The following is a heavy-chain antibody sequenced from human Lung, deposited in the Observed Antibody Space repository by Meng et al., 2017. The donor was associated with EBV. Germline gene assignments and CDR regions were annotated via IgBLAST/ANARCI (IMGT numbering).Heavy chain of an antibody. CDR2: FVNYVDT. J-gene: IGHJ4*02. CDR1: GYIFNNYG. Sequence: QVQLVQSGAEVKKPGASVKVYCKASGYIFNNYGVSWVRQAPGQGLEWMGWFVNYVDTYPAPKFQGRVTMTTDTHTNTAFMELRSLTSDDTAVYYCASGTPGRSYCDYWGQGTLVTVSS. V-gene: IGHV1-18*01. CDR3: ASGTPGRSYCDY. D-gene: IGHD2-15*01.